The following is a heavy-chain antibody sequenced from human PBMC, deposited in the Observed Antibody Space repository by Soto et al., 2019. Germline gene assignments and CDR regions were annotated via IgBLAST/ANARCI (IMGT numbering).Heavy chain of an antibody. CDR1: GFTFSTYW. CDR2: IYSDGSST. CDR3: ARDREANTFDI. V-gene: IGHV3-74*01. D-gene: IGHD2-8*01. J-gene: IGHJ3*02. Sequence: EVQLVESGGGLVQPGGSLRLSCAASGFTFSTYWMHWVRQAPGKGLVWVSRIYSDGSSTTYADSVKGRFTISRDNAKNTLYLQMNSLRAEGTAVYYCARDREANTFDIWGQGTMVTVSS.